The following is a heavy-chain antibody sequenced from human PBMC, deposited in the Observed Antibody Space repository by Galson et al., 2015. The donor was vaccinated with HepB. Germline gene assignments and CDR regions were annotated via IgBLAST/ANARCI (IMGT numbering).Heavy chain of an antibody. J-gene: IGHJ5*02. D-gene: IGHD3-3*01. CDR1: GYSVITHY. Sequence: SVKVSCKASGYSVITHYIHWVRQAPGQGLEWMGIINPSGGVTTYAQKFQGRVTMTRDTSTNTVYMELTTLRSEDTAVYYCARSGRTQYDFWTASNGFDPWGQGTLVTVSS. CDR3: ARSGRTQYDFWTASNGFDP. CDR2: INPSGGVT. V-gene: IGHV1-46*03.